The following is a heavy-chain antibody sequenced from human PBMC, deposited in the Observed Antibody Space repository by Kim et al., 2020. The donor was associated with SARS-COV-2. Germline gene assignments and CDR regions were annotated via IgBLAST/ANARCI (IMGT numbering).Heavy chain of an antibody. CDR3: ARIALDSYEGYYYGMDV. Sequence: SGPTLVNPTQTLTLTCTFSGFSLSTSGMCVSWIRQPPGKALEWLALIDWDDDKYYSTSLKTRLTISKDTSKNQVVLTMTNMDPVDTATYYCARIALDSYEGYYYGMDVWGQGTTVTVSS. J-gene: IGHJ6*02. CDR2: IDWDDDK. CDR1: GFSLSTSGMC. V-gene: IGHV2-70*01. D-gene: IGHD1-1*01.